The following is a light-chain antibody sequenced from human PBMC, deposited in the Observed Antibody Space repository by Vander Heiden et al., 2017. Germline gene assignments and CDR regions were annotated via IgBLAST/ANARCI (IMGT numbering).Light chain of an antibody. CDR3: QQSSSFPRT. J-gene: IGKJ4*01. V-gene: IGKV1D-12*01. CDR2: LTS. Sequence: DIQMTQSPSSLSASVGDRVTITCRASQDISNWLAWYQQKPGEAPKLLIYLTSSIQSGVPSRFRGGGSGTHFTLTINSLQPDDFATYYCQQSSSFPRTLGGGTKVEMK. CDR1: QDISNW.